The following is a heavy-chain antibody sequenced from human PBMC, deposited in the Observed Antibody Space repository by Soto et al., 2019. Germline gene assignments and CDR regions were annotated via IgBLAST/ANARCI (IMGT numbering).Heavy chain of an antibody. CDR2: ISGSGGGT. V-gene: IGHV3-23*01. D-gene: IGHD1-1*01. Sequence: GGSLRLSCAASGFTFSSYAMSWVRQAPGKGLEWVSSISGSGGGTYYADSVKGRFTFSRDDSKNTLYLQMNSLRAEDTAVYYCAKFGMATTKRSPPYYIDYWGQGALVTVSS. CDR1: GFTFSSYA. J-gene: IGHJ4*02. CDR3: AKFGMATTKRSPPYYIDY.